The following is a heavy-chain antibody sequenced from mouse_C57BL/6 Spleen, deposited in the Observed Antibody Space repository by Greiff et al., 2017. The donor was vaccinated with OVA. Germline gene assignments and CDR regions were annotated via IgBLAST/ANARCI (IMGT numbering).Heavy chain of an antibody. CDR2: IDPSDSYT. CDR1: GYTFTSYW. Sequence: VQLQQPGAELVKPGASVKLSCKASGYTFTSYWMQWVKQRPGQGLEWIGEIDPSDSYTNYNQKFKGKATLTVDTSSSTAYMQLSSLTSEDSAVYYCARRGSTMSPFAYWGQGTLVTVSA. D-gene: IGHD2-4*01. J-gene: IGHJ3*01. V-gene: IGHV1-50*01. CDR3: ARRGSTMSPFAY.